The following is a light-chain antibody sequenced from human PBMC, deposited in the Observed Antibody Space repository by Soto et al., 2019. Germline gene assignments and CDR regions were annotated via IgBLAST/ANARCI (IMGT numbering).Light chain of an antibody. CDR2: WTS. CDR1: QSLLYTPNNYNY. CDR3: QQYYSAPGT. Sequence: DVVMTQFPDSLAVSLGERATLSCKSGQSLLYTPNNYNYLAWYQQKAGQPPKLLIYWTSTRESGVPDRFSGSGSGTDFNLTISNLQAEDVAVYFYQQYYSAPGTFGQGPRVEIK. V-gene: IGKV4-1*01. J-gene: IGKJ1*01.